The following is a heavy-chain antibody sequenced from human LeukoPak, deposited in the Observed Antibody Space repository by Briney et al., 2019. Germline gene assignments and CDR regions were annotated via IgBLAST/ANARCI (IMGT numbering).Heavy chain of an antibody. Sequence: PSETLSLTCTVSGGSISSSTYYWSWIRQPAGKGLEWIGRTYTSGSTNYNPSLKSRVTISVDTSKNQFSLKLSSVTAADTAVYYCARDGQYSGSYSDWFDPWGQGTLVTVSS. CDR2: TYTSGST. CDR1: GGSISSSTYY. CDR3: ARDGQYSGSYSDWFDP. V-gene: IGHV4-61*02. J-gene: IGHJ5*02. D-gene: IGHD1-26*01.